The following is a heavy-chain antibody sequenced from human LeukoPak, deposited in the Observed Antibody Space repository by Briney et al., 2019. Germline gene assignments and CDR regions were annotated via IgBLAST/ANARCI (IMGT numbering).Heavy chain of an antibody. CDR3: AREINWNVIFDY. CDR1: GFTFSDYY. V-gene: IGHV3-11*01. D-gene: IGHD1-20*01. Sequence: NPGGSLRLSCAASGFTFSDYYMSWIRQAPGKGLEWVSYISSSGSTIYYADSVKGRFTISRDNAKNSLYLQMNSLRAEDTAVYYCAREINWNVIFDYWGQGTLVTVSS. J-gene: IGHJ4*02. CDR2: ISSSGSTI.